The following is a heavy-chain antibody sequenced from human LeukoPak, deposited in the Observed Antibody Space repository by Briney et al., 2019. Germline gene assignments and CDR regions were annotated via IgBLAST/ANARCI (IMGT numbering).Heavy chain of an antibody. CDR1: GFTFSSYS. V-gene: IGHV3-21*01. CDR3: ARSGPEIVVADAFDI. CDR2: ISSSSSYI. Sequence: PGGSLRLSCAASGFTFSSYSMNWVRQAPGKGLEWVSSISSSSSYIYYADSVKGRFTTSRDNAKNSLYLQMNSLRAEDTAVYYCARSGPEIVVADAFDIWGQGTMVTVSS. J-gene: IGHJ3*02. D-gene: IGHD3-22*01.